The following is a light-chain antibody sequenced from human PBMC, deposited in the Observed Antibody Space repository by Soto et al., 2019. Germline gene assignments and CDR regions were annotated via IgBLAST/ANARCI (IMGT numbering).Light chain of an antibody. V-gene: IGKV1-5*03. J-gene: IGKJ3*01. CDR2: KAS. CDR3: QQYNSYSFT. CDR1: QSISSW. Sequence: DIQMTQSPSTLSASVGDRVTITCRASQSISSWLAWYQRKPGKAPKLLIYKASSLESGVPSRFSGSGSGTEFTLTISSLQPDDFVTYYCQQYNSYSFTFGPGTKVDIK.